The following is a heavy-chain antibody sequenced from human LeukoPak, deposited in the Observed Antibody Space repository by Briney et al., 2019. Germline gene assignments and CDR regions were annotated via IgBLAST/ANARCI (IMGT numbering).Heavy chain of an antibody. Sequence: SETLSLTCAVYGGSSSGYYWSWIRQPPGKGLEWIGEINHSGSTNYNPSLKSRVTISVDTSKNQFSLKLSSVTAADTAVYYCARGHDYDILTGYYQVLDYFDYWGQGTPVTVSS. J-gene: IGHJ4*02. V-gene: IGHV4-34*01. D-gene: IGHD3-9*01. CDR2: INHSGST. CDR1: GGSSSGYY. CDR3: ARGHDYDILTGYYQVLDYFDY.